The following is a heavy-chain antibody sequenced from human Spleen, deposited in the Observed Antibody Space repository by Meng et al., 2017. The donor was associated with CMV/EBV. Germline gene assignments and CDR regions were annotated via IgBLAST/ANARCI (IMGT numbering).Heavy chain of an antibody. D-gene: IGHD1-7*01. V-gene: IGHV1-69*02. CDR2: IIPILGIA. CDR1: GGTFSSYT. J-gene: IGHJ6*02. Sequence: SVKVSCKASGGTFSSYTISWVRQAPGQGLEWMGRIIPILGIANYAQKFQGRVTITTDESTSTAYMELSSLRSEDTAVYYCAAITGTSRENYYYYYGMDVWGQGTTVTVSS. CDR3: AAITGTSRENYYYYYGMDV.